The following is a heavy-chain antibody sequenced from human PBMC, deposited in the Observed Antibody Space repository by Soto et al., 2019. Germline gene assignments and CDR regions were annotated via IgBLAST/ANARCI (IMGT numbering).Heavy chain of an antibody. CDR2: ISSSSSYI. Sequence: EVQLVESGGGLVKPGGSLRLSCAASGFTFSSYSMNWVRQAPGKGLEWVSSISSSSSYIYYADSVKGRFTISRDNAKNSLYLQMNSLRAEDTAVYYCAREMSEGDILTGYYGPNFDYWGQGTLVTVSS. CDR3: AREMSEGDILTGYYGPNFDY. J-gene: IGHJ4*02. D-gene: IGHD3-9*01. CDR1: GFTFSSYS. V-gene: IGHV3-21*01.